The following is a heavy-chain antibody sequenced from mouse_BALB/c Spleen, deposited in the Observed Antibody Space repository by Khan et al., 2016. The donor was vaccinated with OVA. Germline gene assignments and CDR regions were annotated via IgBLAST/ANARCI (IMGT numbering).Heavy chain of an antibody. CDR2: LNPNNGGT. Sequence: QVQLQQFGAELVKPGASVKLSCKASGYTFSSYYMHWVKQRPGHGLEWIGGLNPNNGGTNFNQNLKIKATLTVEKSSSTAYMHLSSLTSEDSAVQYCAGSGYANPFAYWGQGTLVTVSP. CDR3: AGSGYANPFAY. J-gene: IGHJ3*01. V-gene: IGHV1-53*01. D-gene: IGHD2-10*02. CDR1: GYTFSSYY.